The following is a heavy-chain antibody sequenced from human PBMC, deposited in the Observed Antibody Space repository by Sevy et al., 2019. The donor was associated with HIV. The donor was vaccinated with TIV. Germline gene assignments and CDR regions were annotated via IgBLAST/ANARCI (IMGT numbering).Heavy chain of an antibody. D-gene: IGHD3-22*01. CDR2: ISGSGGST. CDR1: GFTFSSYA. V-gene: IGHV3-23*01. J-gene: IGHJ3*02. CDR3: AKRGHWIDYDDSSGYNAFDI. Sequence: GGSLRLSCAASGFTFSSYAMSWVRQAPGKGLEWVSGISGSGGSTYYADSVKGRFTISRDNSKNTLYLQMNSLRAEDTAVYYCAKRGHWIDYDDSSGYNAFDIWGQGTMVTVSS.